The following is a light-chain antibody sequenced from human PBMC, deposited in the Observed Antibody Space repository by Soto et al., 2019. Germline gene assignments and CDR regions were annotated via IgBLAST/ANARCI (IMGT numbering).Light chain of an antibody. V-gene: IGKV3D-15*01. CDR2: GAS. CDR3: QHYNSYSEA. J-gene: IGKJ1*01. Sequence: EIVFTYSLDTLSVSPVERTTLSCRASQSVSSDLAWYQQKPGQAPRLLIYGASSRATGIPDRFSGSGSGTDFTLTISSLQPEDFATYYCQHYNSYSEAFGQGTKVDIK. CDR1: QSVSSD.